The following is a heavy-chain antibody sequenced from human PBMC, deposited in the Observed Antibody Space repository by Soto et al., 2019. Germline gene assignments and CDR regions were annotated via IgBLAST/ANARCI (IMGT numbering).Heavy chain of an antibody. CDR1: GDSVSSHY. J-gene: IGHJ4*02. CDR2: LYNDERT. V-gene: IGHV4-4*07. Sequence: SETLSLTCTVSGDSVSSHYWSWIRQPAGKGLEWLGRLYNDERTNYNPSLKSRVTMSMDTPKNQFSLKLTSVTAADSAVYFCAREPLAHSYFDFWGQGILVTVSS. CDR3: AREPLAHSYFDF.